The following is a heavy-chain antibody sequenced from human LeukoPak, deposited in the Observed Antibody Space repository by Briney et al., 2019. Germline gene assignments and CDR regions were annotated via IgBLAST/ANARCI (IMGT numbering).Heavy chain of an antibody. CDR3: ARDPRYCSSTSCYPYWYFDL. CDR1: GYAFTSYY. D-gene: IGHD2-2*01. Sequence: ASVKVSCKASGYAFTSYYMHWVRQAPGQGLEWMGIINPSGGSTSYAQKFQGRVTMTRDTSTSTVYMELSSLRSEDTAVYYCARDPRYCSSTSCYPYWYFDLWGRGTLVTVSS. V-gene: IGHV1-46*01. J-gene: IGHJ2*01. CDR2: INPSGGST.